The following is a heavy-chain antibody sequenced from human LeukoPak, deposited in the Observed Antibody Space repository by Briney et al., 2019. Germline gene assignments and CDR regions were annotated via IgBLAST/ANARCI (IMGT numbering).Heavy chain of an antibody. CDR3: ARGGLVVVVAATPSTTPGLLHWLDP. J-gene: IGHJ5*02. V-gene: IGHV1-18*01. Sequence: EASVKVSCKASGYTFTSYGISWVRQAPGQGLEWMGWISTYNGITYYAQKVLGRVTMTTDTSTSTAYMELRSLRSDDTAVYYCARGGLVVVVAATPSTTPGLLHWLDPWGQGTLVSVSS. CDR1: GYTFTSYG. CDR2: ISTYNGIT. D-gene: IGHD2-15*01.